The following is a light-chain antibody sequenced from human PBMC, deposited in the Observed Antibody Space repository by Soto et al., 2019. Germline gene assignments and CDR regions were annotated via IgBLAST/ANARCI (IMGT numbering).Light chain of an antibody. V-gene: IGLV2-8*01. CDR2: DVN. Sequence: QSALTQPPSASGSPGQSVTISCTGTSSDIGGYNYVSWYQQHPGKAPKLMIYDVNKRPSGVPDRFSGSKSGNTASLTVSGLQAEDEADYYCSSYTSSSTLVFGTGTKLTVL. CDR1: SSDIGGYNY. J-gene: IGLJ1*01. CDR3: SSYTSSSTLV.